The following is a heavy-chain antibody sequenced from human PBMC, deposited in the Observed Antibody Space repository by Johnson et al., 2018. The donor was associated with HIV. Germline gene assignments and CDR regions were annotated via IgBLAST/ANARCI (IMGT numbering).Heavy chain of an antibody. V-gene: IGHV3-30*02. Sequence: QVQLVESGGGVVQPGRSLRLSCVASGFTFSTYGMHWVRQAPGNGLEWVALIRYDTSKKYYADSVKGRFTISRDNSKNTLYLQMNRLGAEETAVYYCACIAVETTLQEWAFDIWGQGTLVTVSS. CDR1: GFTFSTYG. D-gene: IGHD1-26*01. J-gene: IGHJ3*02. CDR3: ACIAVETTLQEWAFDI. CDR2: IRYDTSKK.